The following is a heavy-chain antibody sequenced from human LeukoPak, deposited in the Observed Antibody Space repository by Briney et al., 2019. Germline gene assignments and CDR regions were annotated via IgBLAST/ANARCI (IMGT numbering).Heavy chain of an antibody. CDR1: GGSIFTYY. D-gene: IGHD6-19*01. J-gene: IGHJ5*02. Sequence: PSETLSLTCAVSGGSIFTYYWNWIRQAAGKGLEWIGRIYSSENTNYNPSLKSRVTMSVDTSKNQFSLKLSSVTAADTAVYYCARSTWAGAPVDPWGQGTLVTVSS. CDR2: IYSSENT. V-gene: IGHV4-4*07. CDR3: ARSTWAGAPVDP.